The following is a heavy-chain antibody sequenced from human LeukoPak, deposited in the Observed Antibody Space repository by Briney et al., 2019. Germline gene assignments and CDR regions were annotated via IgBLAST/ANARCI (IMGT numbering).Heavy chain of an antibody. V-gene: IGHV3-23*01. J-gene: IGHJ5*02. Sequence: GGSLRLSCAASGFTFSSYAMSWVRQAPGKGLEWASAISGSGGSTYYADSVKGRFTISRDNSKNTLYLQMNSLRAEDTAVYYCANPGYSSSWPDNWFDPWGQGTLVTVSS. CDR2: ISGSGGST. CDR3: ANPGYSSSWPDNWFDP. D-gene: IGHD6-13*01. CDR1: GFTFSSYA.